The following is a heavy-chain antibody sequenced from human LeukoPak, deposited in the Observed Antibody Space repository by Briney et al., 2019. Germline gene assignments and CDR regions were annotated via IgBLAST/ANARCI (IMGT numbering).Heavy chain of an antibody. Sequence: SETLSLTCAVYGGSFSGYYWSWIRQPPGKGLEWIGEINHSGSTNYNPSLKSRVTISVDTSKNQFSLKLSSVTAADTAVYYCARGRKYPPIVVVPAAIFYFDYWGQGTLVTVS. V-gene: IGHV4-34*01. CDR2: INHSGST. CDR3: ARGRKYPPIVVVPAAIFYFDY. J-gene: IGHJ4*02. D-gene: IGHD2-2*01. CDR1: GGSFSGYY.